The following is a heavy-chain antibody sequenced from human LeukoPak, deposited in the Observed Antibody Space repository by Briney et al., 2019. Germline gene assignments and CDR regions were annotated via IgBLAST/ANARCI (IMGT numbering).Heavy chain of an antibody. Sequence: GASVKVSCKASGYTFTSYDINWVRQATGQGLEWMGWMNPNSGNTGYAQKFQGRVTITRNTSISTAYMELSSLRSEDTAVYYCARDSSSWNYYYYMDVWGKGTTVTVSS. CDR3: ARDSSSWNYYYYMDV. CDR1: GYTFTSYD. V-gene: IGHV1-8*03. CDR2: MNPNSGNT. J-gene: IGHJ6*03. D-gene: IGHD6-13*01.